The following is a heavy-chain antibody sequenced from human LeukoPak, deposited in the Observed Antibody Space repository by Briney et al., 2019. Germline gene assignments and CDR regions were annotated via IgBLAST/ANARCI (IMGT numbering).Heavy chain of an antibody. V-gene: IGHV4-61*01. J-gene: IGHJ5*02. Sequence: SETLSLTCSVSGASVSSDSYYWSWIRQPPGKGLEWIGYISYRGSTSYSPSLKSRVTISEDTSKNQFSPKLRSVTAADTALYFCASLYCTRTSCYLDPWGQGSLVTVSS. CDR1: GASVSSDSYY. D-gene: IGHD2-2*01. CDR2: ISYRGST. CDR3: ASLYCTRTSCYLDP.